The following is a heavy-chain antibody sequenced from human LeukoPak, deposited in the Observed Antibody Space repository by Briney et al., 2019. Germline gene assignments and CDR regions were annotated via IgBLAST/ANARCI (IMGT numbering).Heavy chain of an antibody. V-gene: IGHV3-23*01. CDR3: AKRGYDFWSGYPAGSYYYYMDV. D-gene: IGHD3-3*01. CDR1: GFTFSSYG. J-gene: IGHJ6*03. Sequence: GGSLRLSCAASGFTFSSYGMSWVRQAPGKGLEWVSAISGSGGSTYYADSVKGRFTISRDNSKNTLYLQMNSLRAEDTAVYYCAKRGYDFWSGYPAGSYYYYMDVWGKGTTVTVSS. CDR2: ISGSGGST.